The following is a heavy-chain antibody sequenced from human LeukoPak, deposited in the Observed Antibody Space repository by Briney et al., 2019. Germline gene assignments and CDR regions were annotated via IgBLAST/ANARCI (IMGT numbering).Heavy chain of an antibody. V-gene: IGHV3-23*01. J-gene: IGHJ4*02. D-gene: IGHD4-11*01. Sequence: PGGSLRLACAASGFTFSSYAMSWVRPAPGEGLEWVSTVSGSGGSANEADSVKGRLSTSRDKSKNTIYLQMNSQRAEDKAVYYYAKVPHYTLSCFDYWGQGTLVTVSS. CDR1: GFTFSSYA. CDR2: VSGSGGSA. CDR3: AKVPHYTLSCFDY.